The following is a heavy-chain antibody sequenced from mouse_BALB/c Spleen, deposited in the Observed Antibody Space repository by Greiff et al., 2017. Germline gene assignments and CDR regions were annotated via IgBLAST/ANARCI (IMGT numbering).Heavy chain of an antibody. D-gene: IGHD1-1*01. V-gene: IGHV5-12-2*01. J-gene: IGHJ3*01. CDR2: ISNGGGST. CDR1: GFTFSSYT. CDR3: ARGDYYGSRTSFAY. Sequence: EVKLVESGGGLVQPGGSLKLSCAASGFTFSSYTMSWVRQTPEKRLEWVAYISNGGGSTYYPDTVKGRFTISRDNAKNTLYLQMSSLKSEDTAMYYCARGDYYGSRTSFAYWGQGTLVTVSA.